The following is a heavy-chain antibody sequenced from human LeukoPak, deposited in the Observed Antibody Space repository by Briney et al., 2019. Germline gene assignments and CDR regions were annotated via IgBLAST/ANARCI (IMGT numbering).Heavy chain of an antibody. J-gene: IGHJ3*02. D-gene: IGHD2-2*01. CDR2: IIPIFGTA. CDR1: GGTFSSYA. V-gene: IGHV1-69*13. CDR3: ARITIRGIVVPEPWGLAFDI. Sequence: ASVKVSCKASGGTFSSYAISWVRQAPGQGLEWMGGIIPIFGTAKYAQKFQGRVTITAGESTSTAYMELSSLRSEDTAVYYCARITIRGIVVPEPWGLAFDIWGQGTMVTVSS.